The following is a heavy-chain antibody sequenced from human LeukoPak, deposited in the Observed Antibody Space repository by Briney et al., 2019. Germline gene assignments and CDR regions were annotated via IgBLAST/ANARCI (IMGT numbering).Heavy chain of an antibody. Sequence: GGSLRLSCAASGFTFSSYGMHWVRQAPGKGLEWVAVISYDGSNKYYADSVKGRFTISRDNSKNTLYLQMNSLRAEDTAVYYCAKESVLMVYAIGGGFDYWGQGTLVTVSS. J-gene: IGHJ4*02. CDR3: AKESVLMVYAIGGGFDY. D-gene: IGHD2-8*01. CDR1: GFTFSSYG. V-gene: IGHV3-30*18. CDR2: ISYDGSNK.